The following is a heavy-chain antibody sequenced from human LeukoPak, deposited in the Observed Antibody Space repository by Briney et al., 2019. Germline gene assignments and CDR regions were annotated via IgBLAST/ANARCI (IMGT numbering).Heavy chain of an antibody. CDR2: IYTSGST. V-gene: IGHV4-4*07. J-gene: IGHJ5*02. Sequence: SETLSLTCTVSGGSISSYYWSWIRQPAGKGLEWIGRIYTSGSTNYNPSLKSRVTMSVDTSKNQFSLKPSSVTAADTAVYYCARDYDFWSGYPNNWFDPWGQGTLVTVSS. CDR1: GGSISSYY. CDR3: ARDYDFWSGYPNNWFDP. D-gene: IGHD3-3*01.